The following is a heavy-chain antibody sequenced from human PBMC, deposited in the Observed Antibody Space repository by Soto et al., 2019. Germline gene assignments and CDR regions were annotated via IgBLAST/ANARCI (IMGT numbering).Heavy chain of an antibody. J-gene: IGHJ4*02. CDR1: GYSISSGYY. V-gene: IGHV4-38-2*01. Sequence: PSETLSLTCGASGYSISSGYYWGWIRQPPGKGLEWIGSIHHSGSTYYNPSLKSRVTISEDTSKSQFSLKVNSMTAADTAVYYCARYRREAVAGYTLDNWGQGILVTVSS. CDR2: IHHSGST. D-gene: IGHD6-13*01. CDR3: ARYRREAVAGYTLDN.